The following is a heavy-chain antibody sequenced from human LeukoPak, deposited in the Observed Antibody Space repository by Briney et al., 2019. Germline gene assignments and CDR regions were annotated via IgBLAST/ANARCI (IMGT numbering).Heavy chain of an antibody. CDR3: ARLSSWFVAF. CDR2: VYHNGSA. Sequence: PSETLSLMCSVSGYVIRSGYFWAWIRQPPGKGLEWIASVYHNGSAFYNRSLKSRASISVDTSSNQFSLTLTSVSVADTAVYHCARLSSWFVAFWGQGSLVTVSS. CDR1: GYVIRSGYF. D-gene: IGHD6-13*01. V-gene: IGHV4-38-2*02. J-gene: IGHJ1*01.